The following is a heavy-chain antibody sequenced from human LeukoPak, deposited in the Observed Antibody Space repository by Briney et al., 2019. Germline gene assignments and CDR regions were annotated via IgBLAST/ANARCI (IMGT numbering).Heavy chain of an antibody. J-gene: IGHJ6*02. V-gene: IGHV3-30-3*01. Sequence: GGSLRLSCAASGFTFSGYAMHWVRQAPGKGLEWVAVISYDGSNKYYADSVKGRFTISRDNSKNTLYLQMNSLRAEDTAVYYCARKLSMVRGARRYYGMDVWGQGTTVTVSS. CDR3: ARKLSMVRGARRYYGMDV. CDR2: ISYDGSNK. CDR1: GFTFSGYA. D-gene: IGHD3-10*01.